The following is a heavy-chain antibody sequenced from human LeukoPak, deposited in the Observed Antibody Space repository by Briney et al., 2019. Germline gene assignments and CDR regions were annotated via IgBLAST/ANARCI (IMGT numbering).Heavy chain of an antibody. J-gene: IGHJ6*02. Sequence: GESLKISCKGSGYSFTSYWIGWVRQMPGKGLEWMGIIYPGDSDTRYSPSFQGQVTISADKSISTAYLQWSSLRASDTAMYYCARHITHTAMAATSGMDVWGQGTTVTVSS. CDR1: GYSFTSYW. D-gene: IGHD5-18*01. V-gene: IGHV5-51*01. CDR2: IYPGDSDT. CDR3: ARHITHTAMAATSGMDV.